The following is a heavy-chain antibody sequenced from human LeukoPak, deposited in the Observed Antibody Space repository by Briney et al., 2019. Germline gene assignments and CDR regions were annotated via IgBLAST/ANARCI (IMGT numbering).Heavy chain of an antibody. D-gene: IGHD6-19*01. Sequence: GESLKISGKGSGYSFSIYWLAWVRPMPGKGVEWMGIIYPGDSDTRYSPSCQGQVTISADKSISTAYLQWSSLKASDTAMYYCARQDGDGLYFLDSWGQGTLVTVSS. V-gene: IGHV5-51*01. CDR1: GYSFSIYW. J-gene: IGHJ4*02. CDR3: ARQDGDGLYFLDS. CDR2: IYPGDSDT.